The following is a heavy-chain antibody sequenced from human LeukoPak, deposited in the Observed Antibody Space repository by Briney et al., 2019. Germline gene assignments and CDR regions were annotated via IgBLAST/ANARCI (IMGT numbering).Heavy chain of an antibody. J-gene: IGHJ6*03. CDR3: ARGMRGYCSGGSCSYYYYYYMDV. V-gene: IGHV4-4*07. CDR1: GGSISSYY. Sequence: SETLSLTCTVSGGSISSYYWSWIRQPAGKGLEWIGRIYTSGSTNYNPSLKSRVTISVDTSKNQFSLKLSSVTAADTAVYYCARGMRGYCSGGSCSYYYYYYMDVWGKGTTVTVSS. D-gene: IGHD2-15*01. CDR2: IYTSGST.